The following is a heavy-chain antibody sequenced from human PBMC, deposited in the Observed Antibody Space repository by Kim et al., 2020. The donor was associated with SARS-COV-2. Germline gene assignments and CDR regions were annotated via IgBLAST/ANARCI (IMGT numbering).Heavy chain of an antibody. CDR3: ARDQAEYYYGMDV. J-gene: IGHJ6*02. Sequence: YNPSLKSRVTISVDTSKNQFSLKLSSVTAADTAVYYCARDQAEYYYGMDVWGQGTTVTVSS. V-gene: IGHV4-31*02. D-gene: IGHD2-15*01.